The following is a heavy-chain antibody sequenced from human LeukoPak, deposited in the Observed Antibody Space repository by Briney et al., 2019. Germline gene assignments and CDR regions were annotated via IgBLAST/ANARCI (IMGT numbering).Heavy chain of an antibody. CDR2: IYYSGST. V-gene: IGHV4-31*03. CDR3: ARQITVTTGFDY. Sequence: SQTLSLTCTVSGGSISSGGYYWSWIRQHPGKGLESIGYIYYSGSTYYNPSLKSRVTMSVDTSKNQFSLKLSSVTAADTAVYYCARQITVTTGFDYWGQGTLVTVSS. CDR1: GGSISSGGYY. J-gene: IGHJ4*02. D-gene: IGHD4-17*01.